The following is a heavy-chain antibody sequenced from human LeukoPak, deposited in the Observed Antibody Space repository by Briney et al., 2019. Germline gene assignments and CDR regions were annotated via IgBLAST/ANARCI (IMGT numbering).Heavy chain of an antibody. Sequence: GGSLRLSRAVSGITLSNYGMSWVRQAPGKGLEWVAGLSGSGGGTNYADSVQGRFTISRDNPKNTLYLQMNSLRAEDTAVYFCAKRGVVIRVFLVGLHKEAYYFDSWGQGALVTVSS. CDR1: GITLSNYG. CDR3: AKRGVVIRVFLVGLHKEAYYFDS. D-gene: IGHD3-10*01. V-gene: IGHV3-23*01. CDR2: LSGSGGGT. J-gene: IGHJ4*02.